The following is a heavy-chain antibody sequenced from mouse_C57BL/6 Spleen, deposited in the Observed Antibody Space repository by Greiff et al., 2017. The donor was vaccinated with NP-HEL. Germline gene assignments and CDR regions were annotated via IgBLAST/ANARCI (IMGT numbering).Heavy chain of an antibody. CDR1: GYTFTSYW. CDR3: ARGDYYGSSFHYYAMDY. V-gene: IGHV1-53*01. Sequence: QVQLQQSGTELVKPGASVKLSCKASGYTFTSYWMHWVKQRPGQGLEWIGNINPSNGGTNYNEKFKSKATLTVDKSSSTAYMQLSSLTSEDSAVYYCARGDYYGSSFHYYAMDYWGQGTSVTVSS. D-gene: IGHD1-1*01. J-gene: IGHJ4*01. CDR2: INPSNGGT.